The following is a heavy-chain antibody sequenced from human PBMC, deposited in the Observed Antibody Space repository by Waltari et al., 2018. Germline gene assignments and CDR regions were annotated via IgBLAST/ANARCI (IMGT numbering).Heavy chain of an antibody. CDR3: AREVAVAAHDAFDI. CDR1: GGSISSQY. D-gene: IGHD6-19*01. J-gene: IGHJ3*02. V-gene: IGHV4-59*11. CDR2: IYYSGST. Sequence: QVQLQESGPGLVKPSETLSLTCTVSGGSISSQYWSWIRQPPGKGLEWIGYIYYSGSTNYNPSLKSRVTISVDTSKNQFSLKLSSVTAADTAVYYCAREVAVAAHDAFDIWGQGTMVTVSS.